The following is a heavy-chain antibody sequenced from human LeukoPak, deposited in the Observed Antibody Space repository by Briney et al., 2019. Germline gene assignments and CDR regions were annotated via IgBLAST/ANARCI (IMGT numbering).Heavy chain of an antibody. J-gene: IGHJ4*02. CDR1: GGSISSSSYY. CDR2: IYYSGST. D-gene: IGHD3-22*01. CDR3: ASSPEKYYYDSSGYREFDY. Sequence: SETLSLTCTVSGGSISSSSYYWGWIRQPPGKGLEWIGSIYYSGSTYYNPSLKGRVTISVDTSKNQFSLKLSSVTAADTAVYYCASSPEKYYYDSSGYREFDYWGQGTLVTVSS. V-gene: IGHV4-39*01.